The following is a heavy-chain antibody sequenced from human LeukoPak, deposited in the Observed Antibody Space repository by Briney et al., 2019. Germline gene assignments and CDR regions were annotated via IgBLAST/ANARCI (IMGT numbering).Heavy chain of an antibody. D-gene: IGHD1-26*01. J-gene: IGHJ5*02. CDR3: ARDADREGWFDP. CDR1: GFTFSDYY. Sequence: GGSLRLSCAASGFTFSDYYMTWIRQAPGKGLEWISYISGSSDAIYYADSVKGRFTISRDNAKNSLYLQMNSLRAEDTAVYYCARDADREGWFDPWGQGTLVTVSS. V-gene: IGHV3-11*04. CDR2: ISGSSDAI.